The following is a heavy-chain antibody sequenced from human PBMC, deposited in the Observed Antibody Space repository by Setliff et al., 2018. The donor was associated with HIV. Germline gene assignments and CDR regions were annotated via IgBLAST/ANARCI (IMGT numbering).Heavy chain of an antibody. J-gene: IGHJ5*02. D-gene: IGHD7-27*01. CDR3: ARRGPGDQTWFDP. V-gene: IGHV4-39*07. CDR1: GGSISSTNYF. CDR2: IYYHGST. Sequence: TSETLSLTCTVSGGSISSTNYFWGWIRQPPGKGLEWIGTIYYHGSTYYNPSLKSRVTISVDTSKNQFSLRLSSVTAADTAVFYCARRGPGDQTWFDPWGQGILVTVS.